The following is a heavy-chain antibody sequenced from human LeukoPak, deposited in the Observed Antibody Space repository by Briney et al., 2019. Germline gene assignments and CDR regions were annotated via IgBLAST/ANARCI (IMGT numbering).Heavy chain of an antibody. V-gene: IGHV5-51*01. J-gene: IGHJ3*02. D-gene: IGHD1-26*01. CDR3: ARLRGAPGAFDI. CDR1: GYIFISDW. CDR2: IYPLDSDT. Sequence: GESLKISCKGSGYIFISDWIGWVRQMPGKGLEWMGIIYPLDSDTRYSPSFQGQVTISADKSISTAYLQWSCLKASDTAMYYCARLRGAPGAFDIWGQGTGVTVSA.